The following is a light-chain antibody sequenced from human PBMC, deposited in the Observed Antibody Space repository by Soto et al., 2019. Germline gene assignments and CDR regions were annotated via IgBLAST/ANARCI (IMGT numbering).Light chain of an antibody. V-gene: IGLV2-8*01. CDR3: VSFAGGTYV. Sequence: QSALTQPPSASGSPGQSVTISCTRTSSDVGRYIFVSWFQQHPGKAPKLILYDVNKRPSGVPDRFSGSKSGNTASLTVFGLQAEDEADYYCVSFAGGTYVFGTGTKVTVL. CDR1: SSDVGRYIF. CDR2: DVN. J-gene: IGLJ1*01.